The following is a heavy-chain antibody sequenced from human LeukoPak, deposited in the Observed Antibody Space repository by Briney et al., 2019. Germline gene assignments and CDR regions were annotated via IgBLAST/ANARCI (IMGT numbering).Heavy chain of an antibody. Sequence: GGSLRLSCEASGFILSRYSMNWVRQAPGKGLEWVSSVSTSSSYIYYADSVKGRFTISRDNAKNSLYLQMNSLRAEDTALYYCARVQGGSGSYYYYFDYWGQGTLVTVSS. CDR3: ARVQGGSGSYYYYFDY. D-gene: IGHD3-10*01. V-gene: IGHV3-21*04. CDR2: VSTSSSYI. CDR1: GFILSRYS. J-gene: IGHJ4*02.